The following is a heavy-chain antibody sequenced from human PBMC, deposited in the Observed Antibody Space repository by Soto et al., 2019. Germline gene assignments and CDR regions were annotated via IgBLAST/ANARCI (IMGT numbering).Heavy chain of an antibody. CDR3: ARGFGMLGPRAPLRYSTTRPNWFDP. CDR2: INHSGST. D-gene: IGHD3-9*01. J-gene: IGHJ5*02. V-gene: IGHV4-34*01. CDR1: GGSFSGYY. Sequence: PSETLSLTCAVYGGSFSGYYWSWIRQPPGKGLEWIGEINHSGSTNYNPSLKSRVTISVDTSKNQFSLKLSSVTAADTAVHYCARGFGMLGPRAPLRYSTTRPNWFDPWGQGTLVTVSS.